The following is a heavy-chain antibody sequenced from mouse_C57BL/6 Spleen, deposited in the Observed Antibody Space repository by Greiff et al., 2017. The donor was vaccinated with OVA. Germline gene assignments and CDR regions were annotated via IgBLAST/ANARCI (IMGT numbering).Heavy chain of an antibody. J-gene: IGHJ2*01. V-gene: IGHV1-81*01. CDR3: ARPKSFYGSSFYFDY. CDR2: IYPRSGNT. D-gene: IGHD1-1*01. CDR1: GYTFTSYG. Sequence: VQLVESGAELARPGASVKLSCKASGYTFTSYGISWVKQRTGQGLEWIGEIYPRSGNTYYNEKFKGKATLTADKSSSTAYMELRSLTSEDSAVYFCARPKSFYGSSFYFDYWGQGTTLTVSS.